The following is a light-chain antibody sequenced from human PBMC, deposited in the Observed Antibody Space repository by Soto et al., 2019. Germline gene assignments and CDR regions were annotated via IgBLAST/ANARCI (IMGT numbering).Light chain of an antibody. V-gene: IGKV1-12*01. CDR2: AAS. CDR1: EGISRW. J-gene: IGKJ3*01. Sequence: IQMTQSPSSVSASVGDRVTITCRASEGISRWLAWYQQKPGKAPKLLIYAASSLQSGVPSRFSGRGSGTDFTLTISSLQPEDFATYYCQQANSFPFPFGPGNKVDIK. CDR3: QQANSFPFP.